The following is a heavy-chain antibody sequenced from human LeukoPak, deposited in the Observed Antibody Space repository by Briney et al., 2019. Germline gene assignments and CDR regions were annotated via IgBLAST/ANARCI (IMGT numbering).Heavy chain of an antibody. CDR2: MRDDGSDT. Sequence: PGTSLRLSCIVSGFTLRSYAMHWVRQAPGRGLEWLAIMRDDGSDTSLSDSVKGRFTISRDNSKNTLYLQMNSLRAEDTAVYYCAKEIDSSGYYDFWGQGTLVTVSS. V-gene: IGHV3-33*06. CDR1: GFTLRSYA. J-gene: IGHJ4*02. CDR3: AKEIDSSGYYDF. D-gene: IGHD3-22*01.